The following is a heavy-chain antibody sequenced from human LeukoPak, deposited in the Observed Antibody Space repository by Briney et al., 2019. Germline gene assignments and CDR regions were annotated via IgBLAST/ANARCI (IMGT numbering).Heavy chain of an antibody. J-gene: IGHJ6*02. D-gene: IGHD6-19*01. V-gene: IGHV4-30-2*01. CDR2: IYHSGST. CDR3: ARGPQWLVEIYYYYYGMDV. CDR1: GGSISSGGYS. Sequence: SETLSLTCAVSGGSISSGGYSWSWIRQPPGKGLEWIGYIYHSGSTYYNPSLKSRVTISVDTSKNQFSLKLSSVTAADTAVYYCARGPQWLVEIYYYYYGMDVWGQGTTVTVSS.